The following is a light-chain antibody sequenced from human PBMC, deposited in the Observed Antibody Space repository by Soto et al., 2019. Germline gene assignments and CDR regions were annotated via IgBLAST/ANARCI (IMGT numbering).Light chain of an antibody. Sequence: QSVLTQPRSVSGSPGQSVTISCTGTSSDVGGYNYVSWYQQHPGKAPKVMIYAVSERPSGVPDRFSGSKSGNTASLSISGLHPEHEADYYCCSYAGSPRYVLGTGTKLTVL. CDR2: AVS. J-gene: IGLJ1*01. CDR3: CSYAGSPRYV. V-gene: IGLV2-11*01. CDR1: SSDVGGYNY.